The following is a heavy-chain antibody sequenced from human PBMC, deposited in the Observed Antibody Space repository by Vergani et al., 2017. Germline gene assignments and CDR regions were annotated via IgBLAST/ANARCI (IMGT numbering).Heavy chain of an antibody. J-gene: IGHJ4*02. CDR2: ISGSGGST. V-gene: IGHV3-23*01. Sequence: EVQLLESGGGLVQPGGSLRLSCAASGFTFSSYAMSWVRQAPGKGLEWVSAISGSGGSTYYADSVKGRFTISRDNSKNTLYLQMNSLRAEDTAVYYCAKVMRDIVVVPAAPFDYWGQGTLVTVSS. CDR1: GFTFSSYA. CDR3: AKVMRDIVVVPAAPFDY. D-gene: IGHD2-2*01.